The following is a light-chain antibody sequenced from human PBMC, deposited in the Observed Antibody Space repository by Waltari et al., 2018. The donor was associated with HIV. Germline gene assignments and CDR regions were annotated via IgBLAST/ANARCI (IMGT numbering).Light chain of an antibody. CDR3: QQMNSFS. CDR2: KTS. J-gene: IGKJ3*01. V-gene: IGKV1-5*03. Sequence: DIQMTQSPSTLSASVGDRVTIPCRASQSVSTWLAWYQQKPGKAPKLVIYKTSSLETGVPSRFSGSGSGTEFTLTISDLHPDDFATYYCQQMNSFSFGPGTKVEI. CDR1: QSVSTW.